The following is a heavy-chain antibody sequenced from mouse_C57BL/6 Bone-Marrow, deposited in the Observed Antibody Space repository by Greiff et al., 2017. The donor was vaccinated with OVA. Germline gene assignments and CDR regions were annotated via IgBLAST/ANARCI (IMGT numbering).Heavy chain of an antibody. Sequence: QVHVKQPGAELVRPGTSVKLSCKASGYTFTSYWMHWVKQRPGQGLEWIGVIDPSDSYTNYNQKFKGKATLTVDTSSSTAYMQLSSLTSEDSAVYYCARWEIYYYDYWGQGTTLTVSS. V-gene: IGHV1-59*01. D-gene: IGHD1-1*01. J-gene: IGHJ2*01. CDR1: GYTFTSYW. CDR2: IDPSDSYT. CDR3: ARWEIYYYDY.